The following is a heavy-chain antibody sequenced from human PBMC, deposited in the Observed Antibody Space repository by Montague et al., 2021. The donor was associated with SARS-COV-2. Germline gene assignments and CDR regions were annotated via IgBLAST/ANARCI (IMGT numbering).Heavy chain of an antibody. Sequence: SETLSLTCTVSGXSISSSSYDWGWIRQPPGKGLEWIGSIYYSGSTYYNRSLKSRVTISVDTSKNQFSLKLSSVTAADTAVYYCARKEMKYSSIWSTGGNWFDPWSQGTLVTASS. CDR2: IYYSGST. J-gene: IGHJ5*02. CDR3: ARKEMKYSSIWSTGGNWFDP. D-gene: IGHD6-13*01. CDR1: GXSISSSSYD. V-gene: IGHV4-39*01.